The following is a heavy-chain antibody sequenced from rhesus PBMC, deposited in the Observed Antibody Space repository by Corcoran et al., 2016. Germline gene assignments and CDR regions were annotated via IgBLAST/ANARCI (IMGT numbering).Heavy chain of an antibody. CDR2: VDTEDGEA. CDR1: GYTFTYYY. V-gene: IGHV1-111*02. Sequence: EVQLVQPGAEVKKPGASVKISCKASGYTFTYYYLHWVRSAPGKGLEWMGRVDTEDGEAIHAQKFQDRVTITADTSTDTAYMELSSLRSEDTAVYYCVTGYYYFDYWGQGVLVTVSS. CDR3: VTGYYYFDY. J-gene: IGHJ4*01. D-gene: IGHD3-9*01.